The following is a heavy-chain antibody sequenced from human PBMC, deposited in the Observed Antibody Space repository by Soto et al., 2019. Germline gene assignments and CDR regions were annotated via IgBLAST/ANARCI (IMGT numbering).Heavy chain of an antibody. D-gene: IGHD2-2*01. Sequence: EVQLLESGGGLVQPGGSLRLSCTTSGFTFSTTGMLWLRQPPGKGLEWVSAIGPDPSNTKYTDSVKGRFTISRDNSKNTVFPQMTSLGAEDTALYYCTTARHCSRDACPAAEWGQGTLITVSS. CDR3: TTARHCSRDACPAAE. CDR2: IGPDPSNT. V-gene: IGHV3-23*01. J-gene: IGHJ4*02. CDR1: GFTFSTTG.